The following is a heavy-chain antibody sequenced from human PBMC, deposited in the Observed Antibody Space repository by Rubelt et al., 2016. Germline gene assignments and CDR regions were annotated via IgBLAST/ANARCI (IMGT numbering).Heavy chain of an antibody. D-gene: IGHD2-2*01. J-gene: IGHJ4*02. CDR3: AKESTYCSSSSCYGTFDY. V-gene: IGHV3-23*04. Sequence: VHLVESGGGVVQPGRSLRLSCAASGFIFSGYGFHWVRQAPGKGLDWISLISDSGDSTYYADSVKGRFTISRDNSENTLYLQMNSLRAEDTAVYYCAKESTYCSSSSCYGTFDYWGQGTLVTVSS. CDR1: GFIFSGYG. CDR2: ISDSGDST.